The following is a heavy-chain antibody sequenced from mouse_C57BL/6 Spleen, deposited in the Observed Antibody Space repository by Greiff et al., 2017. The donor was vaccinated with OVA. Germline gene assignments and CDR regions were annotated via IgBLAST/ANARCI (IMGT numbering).Heavy chain of an antibody. CDR2: IYPGDGDT. Sequence: QVQLKESGAELVKPGASVKISCKASGYAFSSYWMNWVKQRPGKGLEWIGQIYPGDGDTNYNGKFKGKATLTADKSSSTAYMQLSSLTSEDSAVYFCARDWEDYAMDYWGQGTSVTVSS. D-gene: IGHD4-1*01. V-gene: IGHV1-80*01. J-gene: IGHJ4*01. CDR1: GYAFSSYW. CDR3: ARDWEDYAMDY.